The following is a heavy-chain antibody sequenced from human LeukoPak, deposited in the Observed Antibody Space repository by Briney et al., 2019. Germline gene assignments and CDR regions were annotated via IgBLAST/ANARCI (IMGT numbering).Heavy chain of an antibody. V-gene: IGHV4-59*01. D-gene: IGHD4-23*01. Sequence: SETLSLTCTVSGGSISTYYWSWIRQPPGKGLEWIGYLYYIGSTNYNPSLKSRVTISVDTSKNQFSLKLNSVTAADTAVYYCATSPQYGGYWGQGTLVTVSS. J-gene: IGHJ4*02. CDR1: GGSISTYY. CDR3: ATSPQYGGY. CDR2: LYYIGST.